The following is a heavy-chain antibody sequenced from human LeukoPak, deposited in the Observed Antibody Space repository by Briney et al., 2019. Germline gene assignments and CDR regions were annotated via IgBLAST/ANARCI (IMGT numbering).Heavy chain of an antibody. D-gene: IGHD6-19*01. CDR2: IRYDGSNE. J-gene: IGHJ6*03. CDR3: AKSAVAGTYYYYYCMDV. Sequence: GGSLRLSCAASGFTFSSYGMHWVRQAPGKGLEWVAFIRYDGSNEYYADSVKGRFTISRDNSKNTLYLQMNSLRAEDAAVYYCAKSAVAGTYYYYYCMDVWGKGTTVTISS. CDR1: GFTFSSYG. V-gene: IGHV3-30*02.